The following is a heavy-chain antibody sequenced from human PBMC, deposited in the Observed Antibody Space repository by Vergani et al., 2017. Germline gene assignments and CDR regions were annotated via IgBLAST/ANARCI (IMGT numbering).Heavy chain of an antibody. CDR1: GFTFSSYS. D-gene: IGHD3-22*01. V-gene: IGHV3-21*01. CDR2: ISSSSSYI. CDR3: ARELFYYDSSGYYSGFFDY. J-gene: IGHJ4*02. Sequence: EVQLVESGGGLVKPGGSLRLSCAASGFTFSSYSMNWVRQAPGKGLEWVSSISSSSSYIYYADSVKGRFTISRDNAKNSLYLQMNSLRAEDTAVYYCARELFYYDSSGYYSGFFDYWGQGTLVTVSS.